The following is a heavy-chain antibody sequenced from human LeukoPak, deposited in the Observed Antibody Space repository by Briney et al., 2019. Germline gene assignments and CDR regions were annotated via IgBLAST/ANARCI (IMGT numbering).Heavy chain of an antibody. D-gene: IGHD6-6*01. CDR1: GYSFTSYW. J-gene: IGHJ6*03. V-gene: IGHV5-51*01. Sequence: GESLKISCKGSGYSFTSYWIGWVRQMPGEGLEWVGIIYPGDSDTRYSPSFQGQVTISADKSISTAYLQWSSLKAPDTAMYYCASRNEQLVRGSIYYYYYYMDVWGKGTTVTVSS. CDR2: IYPGDSDT. CDR3: ASRNEQLVRGSIYYYYYYMDV.